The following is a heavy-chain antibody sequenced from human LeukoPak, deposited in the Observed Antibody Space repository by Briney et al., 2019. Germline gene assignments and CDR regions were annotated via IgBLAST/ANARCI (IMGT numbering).Heavy chain of an antibody. V-gene: IGHV1-69*13. D-gene: IGHD2-8*01. CDR3: AGPWVDSELADYYYYYGMDV. J-gene: IGHJ6*02. CDR1: GGTFSSYA. CDR2: IIPIFGTA. Sequence: ASVKVSCKASGGTFSSYAISWVRQAPGQGLEWMGGIIPIFGTANYAQKFQGRVTITADESTSTAYMELSSLRSEDTAVYYCAGPWVDSELADYYYYYGMDVWGQGTTVTVSS.